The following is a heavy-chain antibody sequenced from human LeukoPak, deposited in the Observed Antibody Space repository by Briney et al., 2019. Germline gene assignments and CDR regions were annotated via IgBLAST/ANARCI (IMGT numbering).Heavy chain of an antibody. D-gene: IGHD3-22*01. CDR2: IIPMFGTA. CDR3: AKETRDSGGYQY. Sequence: SVKVSCKASGGPFSSYAISWVRQAPGQGLEWMGGIIPMFGTASYAQKFQGKVTITADASRRTAYMELNSLRSEDTAVYYCAKETRDSGGYQYWGQGTLVTVSS. J-gene: IGHJ4*02. V-gene: IGHV1-69*13. CDR1: GGPFSSYA.